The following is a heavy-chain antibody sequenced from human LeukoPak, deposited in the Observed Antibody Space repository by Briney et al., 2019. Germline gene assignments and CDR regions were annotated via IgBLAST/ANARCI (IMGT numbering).Heavy chain of an antibody. V-gene: IGHV3-48*03. D-gene: IGHD3-10*01. J-gene: IGHJ4*02. CDR2: ISSSGSTI. Sequence: GGSLRLSCAASGFTFSSYEMNWVRQAPGKGLEWVSYISSSGSTIYYADSVKGRFTISRDNAKNSLYLQMNSLRAEDTAVYYCARPLYGSGFFDYRGQGTLVTVSS. CDR1: GFTFSSYE. CDR3: ARPLYGSGFFDY.